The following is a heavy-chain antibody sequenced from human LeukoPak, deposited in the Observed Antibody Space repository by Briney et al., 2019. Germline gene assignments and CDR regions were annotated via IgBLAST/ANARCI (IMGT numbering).Heavy chain of an antibody. Sequence: VASVKVSCKASGYTFTSYDINWVRQATGQGLEWMGWMNPNSGNTGYAQKFQGRVTMTRNTSISTAYMELSSLRSEDTAVYYCARGHYHDSSGSYAFDIWGQGTMVTVSS. D-gene: IGHD3-22*01. J-gene: IGHJ3*02. V-gene: IGHV1-8*01. CDR1: GYTFTSYD. CDR2: MNPNSGNT. CDR3: ARGHYHDSSGSYAFDI.